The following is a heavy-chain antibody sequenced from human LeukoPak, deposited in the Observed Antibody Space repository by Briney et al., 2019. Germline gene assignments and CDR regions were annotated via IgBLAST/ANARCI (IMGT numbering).Heavy chain of an antibody. CDR3: GRDRDIGVVPRREGNYGMDV. CDR2: ISSSSSYI. CDR1: GFTFSSYS. Sequence: GGSLRLSCAASGFTFSSYSMNWVRQAPGRGLEWVSSISSSSSYIYYADSVKGRFTISRDNAKNSLYLQMNSLRAEDTAVYYWGRDRDIGVVPRREGNYGMDVGAKGPRVT. V-gene: IGHV3-21*01. J-gene: IGHJ6*04. D-gene: IGHD2-21*01.